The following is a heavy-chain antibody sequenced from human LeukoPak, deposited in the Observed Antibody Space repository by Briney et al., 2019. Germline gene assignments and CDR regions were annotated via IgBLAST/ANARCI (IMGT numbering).Heavy chain of an antibody. CDR2: IYNSGRT. D-gene: IGHD3-10*01. V-gene: IGHV4-61*02. J-gene: IGHJ4*02. Sequence: SETLSLTCTVSGGSISSGSYYWRWIRQPAGRGLEWIGRIYNSGRTTYNPSLKRRVTISVDTSKNQFSLKLRSVTAADTAVYYCATEPYYYGSGSYYWGQGTLVTVSS. CDR1: GGSISSGSYY. CDR3: ATEPYYYGSGSYY.